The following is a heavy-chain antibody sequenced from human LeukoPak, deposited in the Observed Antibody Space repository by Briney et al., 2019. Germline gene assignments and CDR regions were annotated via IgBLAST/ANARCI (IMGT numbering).Heavy chain of an antibody. Sequence: SETLSLTCAVYGGSFSGYYWSWIRQPPGKGLEWIGEINHSGSTNYNPSLKSRVTISVDTSKNQFSLKLSSVTAADTAVYYCVRIRTYNWFDPWGQGTLVTVSS. D-gene: IGHD1-14*01. CDR3: VRIRTYNWFDP. CDR2: INHSGST. CDR1: GGSFSGYY. J-gene: IGHJ5*02. V-gene: IGHV4-34*01.